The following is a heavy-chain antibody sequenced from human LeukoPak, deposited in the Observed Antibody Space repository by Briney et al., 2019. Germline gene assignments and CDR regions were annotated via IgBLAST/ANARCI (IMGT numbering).Heavy chain of an antibody. Sequence: SETLSLTCAVYGGSFSGYYCSWIRQPPGKGLEWIGEINHSGSTNYNPSLKSRVTISVDTSKNQLSLKLSSVTAADTAVYYCARGFYGVFDYWGQGTLVTVSS. CDR1: GGSFSGYY. V-gene: IGHV4-34*01. D-gene: IGHD4-17*01. J-gene: IGHJ4*02. CDR3: ARGFYGVFDY. CDR2: INHSGST.